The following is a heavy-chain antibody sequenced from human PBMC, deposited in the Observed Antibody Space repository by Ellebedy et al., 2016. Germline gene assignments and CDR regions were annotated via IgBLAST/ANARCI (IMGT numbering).Heavy chain of an antibody. CDR3: ARVKFGSFDY. Sequence: GGSLRLXXAASGFTFSSYGMHWVRQAPGKGLEWVAVISYDGSNKYYADSVKGRFTISRDNSKNTLYLQMNSLRAEDTAVYYCARVKFGSFDYWGQGTLVTVSS. CDR1: GFTFSSYG. V-gene: IGHV3-30*03. J-gene: IGHJ4*02. CDR2: ISYDGSNK. D-gene: IGHD3-10*01.